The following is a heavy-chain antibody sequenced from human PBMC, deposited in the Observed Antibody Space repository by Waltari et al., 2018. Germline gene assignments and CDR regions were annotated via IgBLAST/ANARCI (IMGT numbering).Heavy chain of an antibody. CDR2: ISGSGGST. J-gene: IGHJ4*02. D-gene: IGHD3-3*01. V-gene: IGHV3-23*01. Sequence: EVQLLESGGGLVQPGGSLRLSCAASGFTFSSYAMSWVRQAPGKGLEWVSAISGSGGSTYYADSVKGRFTISRDNSKNTLYLQMNSLRAEDTAVYYCAKAHYDFWSGYSDFDYWGQGTLVTVSS. CDR1: GFTFSSYA. CDR3: AKAHYDFWSGYSDFDY.